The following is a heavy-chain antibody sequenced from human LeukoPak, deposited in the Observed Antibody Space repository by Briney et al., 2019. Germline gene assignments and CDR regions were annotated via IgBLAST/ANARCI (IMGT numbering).Heavy chain of an antibody. CDR3: ARIGYGGEMVYYYYGMDV. Sequence: SETLSLTCTVSGGSISSYYWSWIRQPPGKGLEWIGYIYYSGSTNYNPSLKSRVTISVDTSKNQFSLKLSSVTAADTAVYYCARIGYGGEMVYYYYGMDVWGQGTTVTVSS. CDR1: GGSISSYY. J-gene: IGHJ6*02. D-gene: IGHD4-23*01. CDR2: IYYSGST. V-gene: IGHV4-59*01.